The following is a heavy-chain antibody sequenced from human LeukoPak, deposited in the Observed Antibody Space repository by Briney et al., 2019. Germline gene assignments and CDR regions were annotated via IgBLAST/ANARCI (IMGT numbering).Heavy chain of an antibody. CDR2: ISSSSSYI. J-gene: IGHJ4*02. V-gene: IGHV3-21*01. D-gene: IGHD6-13*01. Sequence: GGSLRLSCEASGFTFSSYSMNWVRQAPGKGLEWVSSISSSSSYIYYADSVKGRFTISRDNAKNSLYLQMNSLRAEDTAVYYCARDSLAEGYFDYWGQGTLVTVSS. CDR3: ARDSLAEGYFDY. CDR1: GFTFSSYS.